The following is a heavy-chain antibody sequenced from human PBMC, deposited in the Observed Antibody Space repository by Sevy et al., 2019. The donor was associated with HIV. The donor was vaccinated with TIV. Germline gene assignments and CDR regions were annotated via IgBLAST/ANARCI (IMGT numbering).Heavy chain of an antibody. CDR3: AGENAWGRGYS. J-gene: IGHJ4*02. Sequence: SETLSLTCTVSGGSITSLYWNWIRQPPGKGLEWIANIYYNGHINYNPSLKSRVTLSLVTSKNQFSRRLSSVTAADTAMYYCAGENAWGRGYSWGQGTLVTVSS. CDR2: IYYNGHI. D-gene: IGHD1-26*01. V-gene: IGHV4-59*08. CDR1: GGSITSLY.